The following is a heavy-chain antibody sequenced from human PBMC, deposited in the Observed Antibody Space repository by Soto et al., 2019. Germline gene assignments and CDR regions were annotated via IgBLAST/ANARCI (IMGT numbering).Heavy chain of an antibody. CDR3: AREGYCSSTSCYGLSLHYGMDV. CDR2: ISYDGSNK. J-gene: IGHJ6*02. V-gene: IGHV3-30-3*01. Sequence: QVQLVESGGGVVQPGRSLRLSCAASGFTFSSYAMHWVRQAPGKGLEWVAVISYDGSNKYYADSVKGRFTISRDNSKNTLYLQMNSLRAEDTAVYYCAREGYCSSTSCYGLSLHYGMDVWGQGTTVTVSS. D-gene: IGHD2-2*01. CDR1: GFTFSSYA.